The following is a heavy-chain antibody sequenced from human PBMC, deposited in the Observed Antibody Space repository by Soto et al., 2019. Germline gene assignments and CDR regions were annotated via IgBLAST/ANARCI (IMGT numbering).Heavy chain of an antibody. V-gene: IGHV1-3*01. J-gene: IGHJ5*01. CDR1: GYTFTIYA. CDR2: INAGNGNT. CDR3: SIVSRTGILDS. Sequence: ASVKVSCTASGYTFTIYAMHWVRQAPGQRLEWMGWINAGNGNTKYSQKFQGRVTITRDTSASTAYMELSSLRSEDTAVYYGSIVSRTGILDSWGQGTMVRVS. D-gene: IGHD1-1*01.